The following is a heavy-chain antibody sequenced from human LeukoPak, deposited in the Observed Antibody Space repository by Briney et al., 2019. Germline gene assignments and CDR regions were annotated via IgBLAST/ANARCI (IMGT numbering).Heavy chain of an antibody. CDR3: ARGLGVNSGYYVDY. Sequence: ASVKVSCKASGYTFTSYDINWVRQATGQGLEWMGWMNPNSANTGYALKFQSRVTMTRNTSISTAYMELSSLTSEDTAVYYCARGLGVNSGYYVDYWGQGTLVTVSS. V-gene: IGHV1-8*01. CDR2: MNPNSANT. CDR1: GYTFTSYD. J-gene: IGHJ4*02. D-gene: IGHD3-22*01.